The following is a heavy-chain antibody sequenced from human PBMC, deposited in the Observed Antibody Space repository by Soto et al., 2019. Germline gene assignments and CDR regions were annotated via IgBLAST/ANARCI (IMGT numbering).Heavy chain of an antibody. CDR1: GFDVSNTY. D-gene: IGHD1-7*01. CDR2: IYSGGAT. V-gene: IGHV3-53*01. J-gene: IGHJ3*01. CDR3: ARVSKGTIYSPHAFDV. Sequence: GSLRLSCAASGFDVSNTYMSWVRQAPGKGLDWVSIIYSGGATYYADSVKGRFTISRDNSKNTLYLQMNSLRAEDTALYYCARVSKGTIYSPHAFDVWGHGTMVTVSS.